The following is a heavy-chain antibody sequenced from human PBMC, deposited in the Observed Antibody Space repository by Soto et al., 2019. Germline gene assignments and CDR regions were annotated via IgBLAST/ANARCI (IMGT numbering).Heavy chain of an antibody. CDR2: ISGSGGST. J-gene: IGHJ4*01. CDR3: AKEPREVIKYFGY. D-gene: IGHD3-3*01. V-gene: IGHV3-23*01. CDR1: GFTFSSYA. Sequence: VQLLESGGGLVQPGGSLRLSCAASGFTFSSYAMSWVRQAPGKGLEWVSAISGSGGSTYYADSVKGRCTISRDNSKNTLYLQKNSLRAEDTAVYYCAKEPREVIKYFGYWGQGTLVTVSS.